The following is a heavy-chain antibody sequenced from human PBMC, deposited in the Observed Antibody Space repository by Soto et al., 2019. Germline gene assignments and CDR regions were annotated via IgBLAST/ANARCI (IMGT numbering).Heavy chain of an antibody. J-gene: IGHJ6*02. Sequence: QVVLEQSGGEVKKPGAPVKVSCKASGYTLSGYSITWVRQAPGQGREWMGRISGYNGNTNDVRTLRGRLTLTTDTSTSTAYMELRSLTSDDTAVYYCARDVFCGGAPACPDMDVWGQGTTVTVSS. CDR1: GYTLSGYS. D-gene: IGHD2-21*01. CDR2: ISGYNGNT. CDR3: ARDVFCGGAPACPDMDV. V-gene: IGHV1-18*04.